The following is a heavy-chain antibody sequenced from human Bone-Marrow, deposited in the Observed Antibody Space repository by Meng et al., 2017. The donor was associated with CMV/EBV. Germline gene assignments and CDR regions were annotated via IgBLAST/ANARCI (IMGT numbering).Heavy chain of an antibody. J-gene: IGHJ6*02. CDR1: GYTFTSYD. CDR3: ARSYSGSYTYYYYYGMDV. V-gene: IGHV1-8*03. Sequence: ASVKVSCKASGYTFTSYDINWVRQATGQGLEWMGWMNPNSGNTGYAQKFQGRVTITRNTSISTAYMELSSLRSEDTAVYYCARSYSGSYTYYYYYGMDVWGQGTTVTASS. D-gene: IGHD1-26*01. CDR2: MNPNSGNT.